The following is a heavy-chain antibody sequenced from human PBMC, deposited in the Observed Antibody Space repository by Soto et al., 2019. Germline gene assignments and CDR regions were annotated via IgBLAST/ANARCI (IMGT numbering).Heavy chain of an antibody. CDR1: GFIFSDHY. D-gene: IGHD3-3*01. J-gene: IGHJ4*02. CDR3: ARWSYLDY. CDR2: ISGSDGKT. V-gene: IGHV3-23*01. Sequence: GGSLRLSCAASGFIFSDHYMSWIRQAPGKGLEWVSTISGSDGKTFYADSVKGRFSISRDTSQSTLYLQMNSLRADDTAMYYCARWSYLDYWGQGTRVTVSS.